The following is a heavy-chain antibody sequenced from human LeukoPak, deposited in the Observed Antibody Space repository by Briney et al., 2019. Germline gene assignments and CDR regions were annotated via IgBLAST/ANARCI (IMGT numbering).Heavy chain of an antibody. V-gene: IGHV1-2*02. D-gene: IGHD6-13*01. CDR3: ARAPIAAAGPPGDY. CDR2: INPNSGGT. CDR1: GYTFTGYY. J-gene: IGHJ4*02. Sequence: ASVKVSCKASGYTFTGYYMHWVRQAPGQGLEWMGWINPNSGGTNYAQKFQGRVTMTRDTSISTAYMELSRLRSDDTAVYYCARAPIAAAGPPGDYWGQGTLVTVSS.